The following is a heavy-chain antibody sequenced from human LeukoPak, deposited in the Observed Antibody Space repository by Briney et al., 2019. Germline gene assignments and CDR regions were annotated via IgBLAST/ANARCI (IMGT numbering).Heavy chain of an antibody. CDR1: GYTFTSYY. CDR3: AGTYYYDSSGYFDY. CDR2: IIPIFGTA. V-gene: IGHV1-69*06. D-gene: IGHD3-22*01. J-gene: IGHJ4*02. Sequence: SVKVSCKASGYTFTSYYMHWVRQAPGQGLEWMGGIIPIFGTANYAQKFQGRVTITADKSTSTAYMELSSLRSEDTAVYYCAGTYYYDSSGYFDYWGQGTLVTVSS.